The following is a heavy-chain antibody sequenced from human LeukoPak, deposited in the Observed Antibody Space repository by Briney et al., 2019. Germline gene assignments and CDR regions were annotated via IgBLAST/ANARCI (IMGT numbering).Heavy chain of an antibody. CDR2: VRSDGSHT. CDR1: GFTFSNYG. V-gene: IGHV3-30*02. Sequence: GGSLRLSCAASGFTFSNYGMHWVREAPGKGLDWVAFVRSDGSHTDYADSAKGRFTISRDNSKNTLYLQMNSLRAEDTAVYYCARLYLLTGYSPPTNWGQGTLVTVSS. D-gene: IGHD3-9*01. J-gene: IGHJ4*02. CDR3: ARLYLLTGYSPPTN.